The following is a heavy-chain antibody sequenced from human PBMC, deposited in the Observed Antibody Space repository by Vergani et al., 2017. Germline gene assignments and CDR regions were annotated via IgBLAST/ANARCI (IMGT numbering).Heavy chain of an antibody. CDR3: ARGGLVVPAAISAFDI. J-gene: IGHJ3*02. V-gene: IGHV1-46*01. CDR1: GYTFTSYY. Sequence: QVQLVQSGAEVKKPGASVKVSCKASGYTFTSYYMHWVRQAPGQGLEWMGIINPSGGSTSYAQKFQGRVTMTRDTSTSTVYMELSSLRSEDTAVYYCARGGLVVPAAISAFDIWGQGTMVTVSS. CDR2: INPSGGST. D-gene: IGHD2-2*02.